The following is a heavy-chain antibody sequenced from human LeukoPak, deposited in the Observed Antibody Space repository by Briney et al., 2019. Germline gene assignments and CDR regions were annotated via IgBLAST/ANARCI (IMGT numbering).Heavy chain of an antibody. J-gene: IGHJ3*02. D-gene: IGHD1-14*01. CDR2: IRYDGSNK. Sequence: GGSLRLSCAASGFTFSSYSMHWVRQAPGKGLEWVAFIRYDGSNKYYADSVKGRFTISRDNSKNTLYLQMNSLRAEDTAVYYCAKDNRDPYAFDIWGQGTMVTVSS. V-gene: IGHV3-30*02. CDR1: GFTFSSYS. CDR3: AKDNRDPYAFDI.